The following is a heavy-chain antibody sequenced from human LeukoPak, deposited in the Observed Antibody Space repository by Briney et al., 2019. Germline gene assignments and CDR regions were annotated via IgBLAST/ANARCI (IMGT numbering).Heavy chain of an antibody. CDR3: ARDLGYSHGFGLASDAFDI. CDR2: INPNSGGT. V-gene: IGHV1-2*02. Sequence: ASVKVSCKASGYTFTGYYMHWVRQAPGQGLEWMGWINPNSGGTNYAQKFQGRVTMTRDTSISTAYMELSRLRSDDTAVYYCARDLGYSHGFGLASDAFDIWGQGTMVTVSS. J-gene: IGHJ3*02. CDR1: GYTFTGYY. D-gene: IGHD5-18*01.